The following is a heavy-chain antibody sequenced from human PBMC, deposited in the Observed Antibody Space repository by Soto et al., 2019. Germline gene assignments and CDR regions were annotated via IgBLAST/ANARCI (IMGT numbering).Heavy chain of an antibody. J-gene: IGHJ3*02. CDR3: ARATTALHGFDI. Sequence: QVQLQESGPGLVKPSQTLSLTCTVSGDSISSGDYYWSWIRQPPGKGLEWIGYIYYSGSTYYNPSLKSRITISVDTSKIQFSLNLSSVTAADTAVYYCARATTALHGFDIWGQGTMVTVSS. CDR1: GDSISSGDYY. V-gene: IGHV4-30-4*01. D-gene: IGHD1-26*01. CDR2: IYYSGST.